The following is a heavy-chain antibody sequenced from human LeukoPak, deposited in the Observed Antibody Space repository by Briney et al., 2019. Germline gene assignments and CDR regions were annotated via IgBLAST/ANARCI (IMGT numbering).Heavy chain of an antibody. CDR1: GGSISSGDYY. V-gene: IGHV4-61*02. J-gene: IGHJ4*02. CDR3: AREFDS. Sequence: SQTLSLTCTVCGGSISSGDYYCSWIRQPAGKGLEWIGRISASGRSNYNPSLKSRLTISIDTSKNQFSLMLSSVTATDTAVYYCAREFDSWGQGTLVTVSS. CDR2: ISASGRS.